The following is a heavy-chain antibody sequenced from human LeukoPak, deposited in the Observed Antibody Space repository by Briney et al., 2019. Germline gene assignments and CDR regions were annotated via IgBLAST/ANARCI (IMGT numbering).Heavy chain of an antibody. V-gene: IGHV4-38-2*02. CDR2: IYHSGST. CDR1: GYSISSGYY. CDR3: ARGGGGSYRGAAAFDI. Sequence: SETLSLTCTVSGYSISSGYYWGWIRQPPGKGLEWIGSIYHSGSTYYNPSLKSRVTISVDTSKNQFSLKLSSVTAADTAVYYCARGGGGSYRGAAAFDICGQGTMVTVSS. D-gene: IGHD1-26*01. J-gene: IGHJ3*02.